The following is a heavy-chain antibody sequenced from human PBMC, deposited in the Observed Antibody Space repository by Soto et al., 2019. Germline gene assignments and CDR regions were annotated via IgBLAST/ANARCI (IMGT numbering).Heavy chain of an antibody. V-gene: IGHV1-69*12. Sequence: QVQLVQSWAEMKKPGSSVKVSCKASRGTFSRYAISWVRQAPGQGLEWMGGIIPLYGTTNYAQKFQGRVTIPADESTRIAYLELSSLRSADTAIYYCATGGDAGIAAAGTAWFDRWGQGSLVTVSS. CDR3: ATGGDAGIAAAGTAWFDR. J-gene: IGHJ5*02. CDR1: RGTFSRYA. CDR2: IIPLYGTT. D-gene: IGHD6-13*01.